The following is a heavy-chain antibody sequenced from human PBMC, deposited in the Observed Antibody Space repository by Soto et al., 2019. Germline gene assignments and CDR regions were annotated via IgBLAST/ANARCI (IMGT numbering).Heavy chain of an antibody. CDR2: INHSGST. J-gene: IGHJ4*02. CDR1: GGSFSGYY. V-gene: IGHV4-34*01. CDR3: ARGDDFWSGYFDY. D-gene: IGHD3-3*01. Sequence: SETLSLTCAVYGGSFSGYYWSWIRQPPGKGLEWIGEINHSGSTNYNPSLKSRVTISVDTSKNQFSLKLSSVTAADTAVYYCARGDDFWSGYFDYWGQGTLVTSPQ.